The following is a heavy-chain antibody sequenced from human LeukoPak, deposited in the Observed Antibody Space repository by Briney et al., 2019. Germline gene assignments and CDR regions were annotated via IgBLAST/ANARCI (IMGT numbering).Heavy chain of an antibody. D-gene: IGHD3-22*01. Sequence: SETLSLTCAVYGGSFSSYYWSWIRQPPGEGLQWIGEINHSGSTNYNPSLKSRVTISVDTSKNQFSLKLASVTAADTAVYYCARVLQGYYYDSSGYYYVLPHWYFGLWGRGTLVTVSS. CDR3: ARVLQGYYYDSSGYYYVLPHWYFGL. V-gene: IGHV4-34*01. CDR2: INHSGST. CDR1: GGSFSSYY. J-gene: IGHJ2*01.